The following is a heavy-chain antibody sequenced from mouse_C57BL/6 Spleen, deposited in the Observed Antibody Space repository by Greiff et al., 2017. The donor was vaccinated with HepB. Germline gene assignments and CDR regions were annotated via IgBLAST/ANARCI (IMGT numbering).Heavy chain of an antibody. D-gene: IGHD2-4*01. Sequence: DVQLQESGPGLVKPSQSLSLTCSVTGYSITSGYYWNWIRQFPGNKLEWMGYISYDGSNNYNPSLKNRISITRDTSKNQFFLKLNSVTTEDTATYYCARFYYDYDRYFDVWGTGTTVTVSS. CDR2: ISYDGSN. CDR3: ARFYYDYDRYFDV. V-gene: IGHV3-6*01. CDR1: GYSITSGYY. J-gene: IGHJ1*03.